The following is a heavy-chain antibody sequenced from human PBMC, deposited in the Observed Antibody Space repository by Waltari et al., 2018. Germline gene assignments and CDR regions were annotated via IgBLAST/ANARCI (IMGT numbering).Heavy chain of an antibody. CDR2: IESDESRT. D-gene: IGHD7-27*01. Sequence: EVQLVESGGALVQPGGWRRLSCATSGFTFSRYWMHWVRQAPGKGLMWVSHIESDESRTTYADSVKGRFTISRDNAKNTVYLQMNNLRDEDTAVYYCVRDEPGDGLDYWGQGTLVTVSS. J-gene: IGHJ4*02. CDR1: GFTFSRYW. CDR3: VRDEPGDGLDY. V-gene: IGHV3-74*03.